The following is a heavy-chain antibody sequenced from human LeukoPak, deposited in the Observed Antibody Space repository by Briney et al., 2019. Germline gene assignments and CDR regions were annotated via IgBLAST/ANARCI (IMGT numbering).Heavy chain of an antibody. V-gene: IGHV4-34*01. J-gene: IGHJ4*02. D-gene: IGHD3-22*01. CDR1: GGSFSGYY. CDR3: ASSGYYRLGLSY. CDR2: INHSGST. Sequence: PSETLSLTCAVYGGSFSGYYWSWIRQPPGKGLEWIGEINHSGSTNYNPSLKSRVTISVDTSKNQFSLKLSSVTAADTAVYYCASSGYYRLGLSYWGQGTLVTVSS.